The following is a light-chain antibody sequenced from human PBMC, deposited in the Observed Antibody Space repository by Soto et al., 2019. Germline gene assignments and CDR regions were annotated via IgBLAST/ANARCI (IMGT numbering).Light chain of an antibody. CDR2: GAS. V-gene: IGKV3-20*01. CDR3: QQYGSSPYT. J-gene: IGKJ2*01. CDR1: QSVSSSY. Sequence: EIVLTQSPGTLSLSPGERATLSCRASQSVSSSYLAWYQQKPGQAPRLLIYGASSRATGIPDRFSGSGYGTDFTLTISSLEPEDFAVYYCQQYGSSPYTFGQGTKLEIK.